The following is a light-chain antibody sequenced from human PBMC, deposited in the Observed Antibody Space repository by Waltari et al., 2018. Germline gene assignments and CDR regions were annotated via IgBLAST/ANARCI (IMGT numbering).Light chain of an antibody. CDR1: QSLSSS. Sequence: EIVLTQSPGTLSLSPGEIATISCSASQSLSSSLAWYQQRPGQAPRLLNYDVSNRDSGITARFRGSGSETDFTLTISSLEPEDFAVYYCQQRTNRPRMYTFGQGTKLEI. CDR3: QQRTNRPRMYT. J-gene: IGKJ2*01. CDR2: DVS. V-gene: IGKV3-11*01.